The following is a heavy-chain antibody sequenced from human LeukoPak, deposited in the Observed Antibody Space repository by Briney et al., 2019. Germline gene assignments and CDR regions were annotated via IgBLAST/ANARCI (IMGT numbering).Heavy chain of an antibody. J-gene: IGHJ4*02. Sequence: GGSLRLSCAASGFTFSSYGMYWVRQAPGKGLGWVAVTWYDGSNKYYADSVKGRFTISRDNSKNTLYMQMNSLRAEDTVVYYCAKICSAYSSSSVDGDAPVDYWGQGTLVTVSS. CDR3: AKICSAYSSSSVDGDAPVDY. V-gene: IGHV3-33*06. D-gene: IGHD6-6*01. CDR1: GFTFSSYG. CDR2: TWYDGSNK.